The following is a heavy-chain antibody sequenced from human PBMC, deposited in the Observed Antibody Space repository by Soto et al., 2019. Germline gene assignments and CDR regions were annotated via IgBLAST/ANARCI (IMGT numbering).Heavy chain of an antibody. Sequence: GGSLRLSCAASGFTFSSYWMHWVRQAPGKGLVWVSRINSDGSSTSYADSVKGRFTISRGNAKNTLYLQMNSLRAEDTAVYYCARARPYYCSSTSCPSNWFDPWGQGTLVTVSS. CDR1: GFTFSSYW. J-gene: IGHJ5*02. CDR3: ARARPYYCSSTSCPSNWFDP. V-gene: IGHV3-74*01. CDR2: INSDGSST. D-gene: IGHD2-2*01.